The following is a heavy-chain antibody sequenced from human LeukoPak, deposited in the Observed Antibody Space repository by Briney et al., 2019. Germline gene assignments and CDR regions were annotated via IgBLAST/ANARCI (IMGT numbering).Heavy chain of an antibody. J-gene: IGHJ4*02. CDR3: ARDITGATALGDY. CDR1: GFTFSNYG. D-gene: IGHD1-20*01. V-gene: IGHV3-33*01. Sequence: GGSVRLSCATSGFTFSNYGMHWVRQAPGKGLEWVALIRYDGRNEYYADSVKGRFTISRDNSKNTVYLQMNSLRGEDTAIYYCARDITGATALGDYWGQGALVTVSS. CDR2: IRYDGRNE.